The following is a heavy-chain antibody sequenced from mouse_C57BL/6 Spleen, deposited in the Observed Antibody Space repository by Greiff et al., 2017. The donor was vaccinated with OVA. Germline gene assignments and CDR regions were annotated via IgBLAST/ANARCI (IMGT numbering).Heavy chain of an antibody. V-gene: IGHV14-4*01. D-gene: IGHD1-1*01. Sequence: EVQLQQSGAELVRPGASVKLSCTASGFNIKDDYMHWVKQRPEQGLEWIGWIDPENGDTEYASKSQGKATITADTSSNTAYLQLSSLTSEDTAVYYCTTGDYYGTFAYWGQGTLVTVSA. CDR3: TTGDYYGTFAY. CDR2: IDPENGDT. J-gene: IGHJ3*01. CDR1: GFNIKDDY.